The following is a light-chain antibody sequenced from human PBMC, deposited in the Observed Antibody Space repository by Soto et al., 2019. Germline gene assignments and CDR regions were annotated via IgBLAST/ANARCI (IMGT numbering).Light chain of an antibody. J-gene: IGLJ2*01. V-gene: IGLV4-60*02. CDR2: LEGSGSY. CDR1: SGHSTYI. CDR3: ETWDTNVVV. Sequence: QPVLTQSSSASASLGSSVKLTCTLSSGHSTYIIAWHQQQPGKAPRYLMKLEGSGSYNKGSGIPDRFSGSSSGADRSLTISNLQFEDEADYYCETWDTNVVVFGGGTELTVL.